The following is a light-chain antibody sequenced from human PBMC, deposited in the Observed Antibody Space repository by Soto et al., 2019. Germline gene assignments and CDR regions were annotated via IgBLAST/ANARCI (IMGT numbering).Light chain of an antibody. J-gene: IGKJ1*01. CDR1: QNIDHW. V-gene: IGKV1-5*01. CDR3: QWYNSYSRT. Sequence: DIQMTQSPSTLSASVGDRVTITCRASQNIDHWLAWYQHKPGKAPKFLIYDASILESGVPSRFSGSGSGTEFTLTISSLQPDDFATYYCQWYNSYSRTFGQGTKVEIK. CDR2: DAS.